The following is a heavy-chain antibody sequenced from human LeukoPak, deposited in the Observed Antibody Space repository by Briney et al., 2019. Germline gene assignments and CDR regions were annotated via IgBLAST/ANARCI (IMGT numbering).Heavy chain of an antibody. V-gene: IGHV1-2*02. CDR1: GYTFTGYY. Sequence: ASVKVSCKASGYTFTGYYMHWVRQAPGQGLEWMGWINPNSGGTNYAQKFQGRVTMTRDTSISTAYMELSRLRSDDTAVYYCARDLFSSSWYVIVYYYGMDVWGQGITVTVSS. CDR3: ARDLFSSSWYVIVYYYGMDV. J-gene: IGHJ6*02. D-gene: IGHD6-13*01. CDR2: INPNSGGT.